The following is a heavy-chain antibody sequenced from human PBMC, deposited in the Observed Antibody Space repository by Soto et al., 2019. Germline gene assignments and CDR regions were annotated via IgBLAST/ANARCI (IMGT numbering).Heavy chain of an antibody. D-gene: IGHD3-10*01. J-gene: IGHJ4*02. Sequence: EVQLVESGGGLVQPGGSLRLSCAASGFTFSSYWMSWVRQAPGKGLEWVANIKQDGSEKYYVDSVKGRFTNSRDNAKSALYLQINSLRAEDTAVYYCASNGYYGAGLDPFDYGGQGTLVTVSS. CDR3: ASNGYYGAGLDPFDY. V-gene: IGHV3-7*01. CDR1: GFTFSSYW. CDR2: IKQDGSEK.